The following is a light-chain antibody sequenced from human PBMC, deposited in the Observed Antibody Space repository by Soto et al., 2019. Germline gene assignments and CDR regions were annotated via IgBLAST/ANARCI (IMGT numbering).Light chain of an antibody. Sequence: EIVLTQSPGTLSLSPGERATLSSRASQSVSSSYLAWYQQKPGQTPRLLIYGASSRATGIPDRFSGSGSGTDFTLTISRLEPEDFAVYYCQQYDRSWTFGQGTKVEIK. J-gene: IGKJ1*01. CDR3: QQYDRSWT. V-gene: IGKV3-20*01. CDR1: QSVSSSY. CDR2: GAS.